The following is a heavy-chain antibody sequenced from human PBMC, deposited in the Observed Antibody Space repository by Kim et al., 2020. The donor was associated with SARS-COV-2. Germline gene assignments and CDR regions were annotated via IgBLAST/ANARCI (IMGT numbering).Heavy chain of an antibody. D-gene: IGHD4-17*01. CDR3: ARDADYGDYMGSDAFDI. V-gene: IGHV1-46*01. J-gene: IGHJ3*02. CDR2: INPSGGST. Sequence: ASVKVSCKASGYTFTSYYMHWVRQAPGQGLEWMGIINPSGGSTSYAQKFQGRVTMTRDTSTSTVYMELSSLRSEDTAVYYCARDADYGDYMGSDAFDIWGQGTMVTVSS. CDR1: GYTFTSYY.